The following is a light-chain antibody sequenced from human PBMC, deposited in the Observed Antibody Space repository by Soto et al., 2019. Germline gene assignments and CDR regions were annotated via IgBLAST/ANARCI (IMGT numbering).Light chain of an antibody. CDR3: QQYATSPWT. V-gene: IGKV3-20*01. Sequence: EIVLTQSPGTLSLSPGERATLSCRASQSVSSSYLAWYQQKPGQAPRLLIYDASNRATGIPDRFNGSGSGTDFTLTISRLEPEDFAVYYCQQYATSPWTFGQGTKVDIK. CDR1: QSVSSSY. J-gene: IGKJ1*01. CDR2: DAS.